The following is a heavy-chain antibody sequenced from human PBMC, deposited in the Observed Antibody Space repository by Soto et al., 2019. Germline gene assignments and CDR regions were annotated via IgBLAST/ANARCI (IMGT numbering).Heavy chain of an antibody. CDR2: INAGNGNT. D-gene: IGHD3-10*01. Sequence: ASVKVSCKASGYTFTSYGMHWVRQAPGQRLEWMGWINAGNGNTKYSQKFQGRVTITRDTSASTAYMELSSLRSEDTAVYYCAKGLGGARTYFDYWGQGTLVTVSS. J-gene: IGHJ4*02. CDR1: GYTFTSYG. V-gene: IGHV1-3*01. CDR3: AKGLGGARTYFDY.